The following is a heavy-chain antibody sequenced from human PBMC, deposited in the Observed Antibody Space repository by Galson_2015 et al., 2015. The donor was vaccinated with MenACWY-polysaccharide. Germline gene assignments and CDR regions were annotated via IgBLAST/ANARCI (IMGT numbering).Heavy chain of an antibody. CDR3: ARADRNDGGRALDI. D-gene: IGHD1-1*01. Sequence: SLRLSCAASGFTFSNYGMHWVRQAPGKGLEWMAVIWYDESDEYYADSVKGRFTISRDNSKNALYLQMNSLRAEDTAVYCCARADRNDGGRALDIWGQGTMVTVSS. J-gene: IGHJ3*02. CDR2: IWYDESDE. CDR1: GFTFSNYG. V-gene: IGHV3-33*01.